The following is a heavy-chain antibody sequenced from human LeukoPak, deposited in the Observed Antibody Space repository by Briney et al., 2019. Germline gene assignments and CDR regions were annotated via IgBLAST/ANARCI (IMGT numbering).Heavy chain of an antibody. CDR2: IGTAGDT. Sequence: GGSLRLSCAASGFAFSSYDMHWVRQATGKGLEWVSAIGTAGDTYYPGSVKGRFTISRDNARNSLYLQMNSLRAEDTAVYYCIRDLFDDYSLDYWGQGALVTVSS. CDR1: GFAFSSYD. J-gene: IGHJ4*02. D-gene: IGHD3-16*01. V-gene: IGHV3-13*04. CDR3: IRDLFDDYSLDY.